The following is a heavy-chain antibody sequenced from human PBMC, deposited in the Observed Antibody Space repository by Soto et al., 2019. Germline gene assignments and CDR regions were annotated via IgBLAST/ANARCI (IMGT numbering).Heavy chain of an antibody. CDR2: ISGSGGST. CDR1: GFTFSSYA. J-gene: IGHJ6*02. D-gene: IGHD3-9*01. Sequence: GGSLRLSCAASGFTFSSYAMSWVRQAPGKGLEWVSAISGSGGSTYYADSVKGRFTISRDNSKNTLYLQMNSLRAEDTAVYYCAKDYDILTGYSSGMDVWGQGTTVTVSS. CDR3: AKDYDILTGYSSGMDV. V-gene: IGHV3-23*01.